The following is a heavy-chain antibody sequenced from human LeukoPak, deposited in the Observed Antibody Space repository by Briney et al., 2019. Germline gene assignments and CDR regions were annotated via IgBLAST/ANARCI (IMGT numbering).Heavy chain of an antibody. J-gene: IGHJ4*02. CDR2: INHSGST. CDR3: ARGLNKCGSGGRCNSWS. CDR1: GWTFSGYY. Sequence: SETLSLTCAVYGWTFSGYYWSWIRQPPGKGLEWIGEINHSGSTNYNPSLKSRVTISVDTSKNQFSLKLSYVTAEDTAVYYGARGLNKCGSGGRCNSWSWGEGSLVTVSS. D-gene: IGHD2-15*01. V-gene: IGHV4-34*01.